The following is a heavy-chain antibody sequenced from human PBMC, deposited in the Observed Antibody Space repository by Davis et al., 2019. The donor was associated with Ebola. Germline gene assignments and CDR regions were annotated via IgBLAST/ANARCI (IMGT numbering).Heavy chain of an antibody. CDR1: GGSVSSGSYY. Sequence: PSETLSLTCTVSGGSVSSGSYYWSWIRQPPGKGLEWIGYIYYSGSTNYNPSLKSRVTISVDTSKNQFSLKLSSVTAADTAVYYCARTTPTSDYDFWSGYYRGCWFDPWGQGTLVTVSS. J-gene: IGHJ5*02. V-gene: IGHV4-61*01. CDR3: ARTTPTSDYDFWSGYYRGCWFDP. D-gene: IGHD3-3*01. CDR2: IYYSGST.